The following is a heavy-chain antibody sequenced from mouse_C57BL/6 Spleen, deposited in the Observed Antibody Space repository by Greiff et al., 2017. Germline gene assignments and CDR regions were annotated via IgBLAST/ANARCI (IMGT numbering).Heavy chain of an antibody. J-gene: IGHJ2*01. CDR3: ARVGLGMNRYYFDT. D-gene: IGHD2-10*02. CDR2: ISDGGSYT. V-gene: IGHV5-4*03. CDR1: GFTFSSCA. Sequence: EVKLVESGGGLVKPGGSLKLSCAASGFTFSSCALSWVRQTPEKRLEWVATISDGGSYTYYPDNVKGRFTIYRDNATNNLYLQMSHLKSEDTAMYYCARVGLGMNRYYFDTRRQGTTHTAST.